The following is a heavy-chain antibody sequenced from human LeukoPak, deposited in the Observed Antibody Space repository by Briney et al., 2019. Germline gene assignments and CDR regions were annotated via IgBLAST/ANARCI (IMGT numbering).Heavy chain of an antibody. V-gene: IGHV7-4-1*02. CDR1: GYTFTSYG. Sequence: ASVTVSFKASGYTFTSYGISWVRQAPGQGLEWMGWIDTNTGNPTYAQGFTGRFVFSLDTSVSTAYLQISRLKDEDTAVYYCARGPFLEWLFIWGQGTLVTVSS. CDR3: ARGPFLEWLFI. CDR2: IDTNTGNP. D-gene: IGHD3-3*02. J-gene: IGHJ4*02.